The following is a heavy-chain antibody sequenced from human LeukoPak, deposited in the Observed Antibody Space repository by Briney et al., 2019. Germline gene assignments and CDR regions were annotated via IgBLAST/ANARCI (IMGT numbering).Heavy chain of an antibody. Sequence: ASGKASCKASGYTFTSYVMNWVRQAAGQGLEWMGWINTNTGNPTYAQGFTGRFVFSLDTSVSTAYLQISSLKPEDTAVYFCAREVPLGVDYIDHRGRGTLVTVSS. CDR1: GYTFTSYV. D-gene: IGHD1-1*01. CDR2: INTNTGNP. V-gene: IGHV7-4-1*02. J-gene: IGHJ4*02. CDR3: AREVPLGVDYIDH.